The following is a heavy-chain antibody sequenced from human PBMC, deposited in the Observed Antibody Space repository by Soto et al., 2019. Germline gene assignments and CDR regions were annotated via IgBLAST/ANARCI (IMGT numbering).Heavy chain of an antibody. Sequence: GSLRLSCAASGFTFSSYSMNWVRQAPGKGLEWVSSISSSSSYIYYADSVKGRFTISRDNAKNSLYLQMNSLRAEDTAAYYCARDATVTTYDAFDIWGQGTVVTVSS. D-gene: IGHD4-17*01. J-gene: IGHJ3*02. CDR1: GFTFSSYS. CDR3: ARDATVTTYDAFDI. CDR2: ISSSSSYI. V-gene: IGHV3-21*01.